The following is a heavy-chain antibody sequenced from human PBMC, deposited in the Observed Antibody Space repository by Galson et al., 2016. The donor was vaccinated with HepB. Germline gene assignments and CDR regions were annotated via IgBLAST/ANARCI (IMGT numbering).Heavy chain of an antibody. Sequence: SLRLSCAASGFIFRTYGMHWVRQAPGKGLEWVAVIWYDGSRKYYADSVKGRFTISRDNSKNTLYLQMNCLRAEDTAVYYCARDLFGFYYDSDGGLDYWGQGTLVTVSS. CDR3: ARDLFGFYYDSDGGLDY. V-gene: IGHV3-33*01. CDR2: IWYDGSRK. J-gene: IGHJ4*02. D-gene: IGHD3-22*01. CDR1: GFIFRTYG.